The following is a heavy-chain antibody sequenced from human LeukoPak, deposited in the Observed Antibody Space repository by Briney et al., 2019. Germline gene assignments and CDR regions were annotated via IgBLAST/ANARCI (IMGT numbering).Heavy chain of an antibody. CDR3: AKDKGGITYVFDY. CDR2: ILFDGSNE. J-gene: IGHJ4*02. D-gene: IGHD1-1*01. Sequence: GGSLRLSCAASGVTFSTFGMHWVRQAPGKGLEWVAVILFDGSNEYYGDSVKGRFTISRDNSKNTLYLQMNSLRAEDTAVYYCAKDKGGITYVFDYWGQGTLVTVS. V-gene: IGHV3-33*06. CDR1: GVTFSTFG.